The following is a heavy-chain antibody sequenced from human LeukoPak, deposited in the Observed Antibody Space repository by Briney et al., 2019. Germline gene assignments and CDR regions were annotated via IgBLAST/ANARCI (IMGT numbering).Heavy chain of an antibody. Sequence: SETLSLTCTVSGGSISSYYWSWIRQPPGKGLEGIGYIYYSGSTNYNPSLTSRGTISVDTSKNQFSLKLSSVTAADTAVYYCASGVYDSSGYYLPSYYFDYWGQGTLVTVSS. CDR3: ASGVYDSSGYYLPSYYFDY. CDR2: IYYSGST. D-gene: IGHD3-22*01. CDR1: GGSISSYY. V-gene: IGHV4-59*01. J-gene: IGHJ4*02.